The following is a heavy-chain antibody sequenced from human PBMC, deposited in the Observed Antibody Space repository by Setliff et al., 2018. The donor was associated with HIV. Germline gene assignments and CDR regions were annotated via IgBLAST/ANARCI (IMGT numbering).Heavy chain of an antibody. V-gene: IGHV4-39*02. Sequence: SETLSLTCSVSGDSISSGSHFWGWIRQTPGKGLEWIGNIYYTGFAYYNPSLKSRVTISLDTSKTHFFLNLTSVTDADTAVYFCTREGRGDPAMATTRIDYWGQGKRVTSPQ. CDR3: TREGRGDPAMATTRIDY. CDR2: IYYTGFA. CDR1: GDSISSGSHF. D-gene: IGHD1-1*01. J-gene: IGHJ4*02.